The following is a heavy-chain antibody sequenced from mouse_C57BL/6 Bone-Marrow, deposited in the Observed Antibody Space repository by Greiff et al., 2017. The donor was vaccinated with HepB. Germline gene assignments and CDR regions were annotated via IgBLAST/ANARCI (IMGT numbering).Heavy chain of an antibody. CDR3: AREATVVYFDY. CDR1: GYTFTSYW. Sequence: QVQLQQPGAELVKPGASVKLSCKASGYTFTSYWMQWVKQRPGQGLEWIGEIDPSDSYTNYNQTFKGKATLTLDTSSSTAYMQLSSLTSEDSAVYYCAREATVVYFDYWGQGTTLTVSS. V-gene: IGHV1-50*01. D-gene: IGHD1-1*01. CDR2: IDPSDSYT. J-gene: IGHJ2*01.